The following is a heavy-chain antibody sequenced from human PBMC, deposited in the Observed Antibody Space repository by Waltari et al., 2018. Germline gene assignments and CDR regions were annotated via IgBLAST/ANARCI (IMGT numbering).Heavy chain of an antibody. D-gene: IGHD6-13*01. Sequence: QVQLQESGPGLVKPSETLSLTCTVSGGSISSHYWSWIRQPPGKGLEWIGYIYYSGSTNYNPPLKSRVTISVDTSKNQFSLKLSSVTAADTAVYYCARSSSSWYGDAFDIWGQGTMVTVSS. V-gene: IGHV4-59*11. CDR1: GGSISSHY. CDR2: IYYSGST. CDR3: ARSSSSWYGDAFDI. J-gene: IGHJ3*02.